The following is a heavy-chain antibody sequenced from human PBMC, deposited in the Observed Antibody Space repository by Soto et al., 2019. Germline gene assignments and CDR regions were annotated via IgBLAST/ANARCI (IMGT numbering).Heavy chain of an antibody. CDR3: ARDLDSITMVRGVMDYGMDV. CDR2: IYYSGST. Sequence: SETLSLTCTVSCGSISSGDYYWSWIRQPPGKGLEWIGYIYYSGSTYYNPSLKSRVTISVDTSKNQFSLKLSSVTAADTAVYYCARDLDSITMVRGVMDYGMDVWGQGTTVTVSS. D-gene: IGHD3-10*01. J-gene: IGHJ6*02. V-gene: IGHV4-30-4*01. CDR1: CGSISSGDYY.